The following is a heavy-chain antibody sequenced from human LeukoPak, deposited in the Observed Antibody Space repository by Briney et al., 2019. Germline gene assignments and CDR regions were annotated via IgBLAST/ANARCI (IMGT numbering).Heavy chain of an antibody. D-gene: IGHD2-2*01. J-gene: IGHJ3*02. Sequence: ASVKVSCKASGYTFTDYYMYWVRQAPGQGLEWMGWIYPNSGDTNYAQKFQGRVTMTRDTSISTAYMELSRLRSDDTAVYYCATIADIVVVPAAKPDAFDIWGQGTMVTVSS. CDR2: IYPNSGDT. CDR1: GYTFTDYY. V-gene: IGHV1-2*02. CDR3: ATIADIVVVPAAKPDAFDI.